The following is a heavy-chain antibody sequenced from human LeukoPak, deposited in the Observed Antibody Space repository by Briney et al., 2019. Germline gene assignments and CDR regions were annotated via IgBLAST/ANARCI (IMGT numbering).Heavy chain of an antibody. Sequence: GGSLRLSCSASGFTFSSYAMHWVRQAPGKGLEYVSAISSNGGSTYYADSVKGRFTISRDNSKNTLYLQMSSLRAEDTAVYYCARDYMIRGVVPDFLDYWGQGTLVTVSS. CDR3: ARDYMIRGVVPDFLDY. D-gene: IGHD3-10*01. V-gene: IGHV3-64D*09. CDR2: ISSNGGST. J-gene: IGHJ4*02. CDR1: GFTFSSYA.